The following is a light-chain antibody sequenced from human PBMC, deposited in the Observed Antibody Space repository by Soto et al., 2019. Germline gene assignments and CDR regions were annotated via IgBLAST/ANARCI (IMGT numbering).Light chain of an antibody. Sequence: QSVLTQPPSVSGAPGQRVTISCTGSSSNNGAGYDVHWYQQLPGTAPKLLIYSNSNRPSGVPDRFSGSKSGTSASLAITGLQAEDEADYYCQSYDSSLSGHVVFGGGTKVTVL. CDR1: SSNNGAGYD. CDR3: QSYDSSLSGHVV. V-gene: IGLV1-40*01. CDR2: SNS. J-gene: IGLJ2*01.